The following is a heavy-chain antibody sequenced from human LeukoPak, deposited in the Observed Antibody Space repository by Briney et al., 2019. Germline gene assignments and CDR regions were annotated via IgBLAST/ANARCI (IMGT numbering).Heavy chain of an antibody. CDR1: GYTFTKYY. CDR2: INPNTGGT. V-gene: IGHV1-2*02. CDR3: AREDSHSWFDP. D-gene: IGHD5-18*01. Sequence: GASVKVSCQASGYTFTKYYVYWVRQAPGQGLEWMGWINPNTGGTHFAQKFQGRVTMTRDTSISTAYMELSRLRSDDTAVYYWAREDSHSWFDPGAREPWSPSPQ. J-gene: IGHJ5*02.